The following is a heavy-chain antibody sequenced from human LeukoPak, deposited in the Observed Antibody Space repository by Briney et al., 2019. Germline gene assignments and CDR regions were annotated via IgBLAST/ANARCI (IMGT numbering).Heavy chain of an antibody. J-gene: IGHJ4*02. D-gene: IGHD3-10*01. V-gene: IGHV3-15*01. CDR3: TLPWGSGSYDDY. CDR2: IKSKTDGGTT. CDR1: GFTFSNAW. Sequence: PGGSLRLSCAASGFTFSNAWLNWVRQAPGKGLEWVGHIKSKTDGGTTDYAAPVKGRFTISRDDSKNTLFLQMNSLKTEDTAVYYCTLPWGSGSYDDYWGQGTLVTVSS.